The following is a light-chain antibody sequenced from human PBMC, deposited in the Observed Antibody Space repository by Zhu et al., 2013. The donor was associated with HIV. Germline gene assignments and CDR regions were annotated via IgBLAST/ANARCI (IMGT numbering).Light chain of an antibody. CDR1: QGINSY. J-gene: IGKJ3*01. CDR2: SAS. V-gene: IGKV1-8*01. Sequence: AIRMTQSPSSISASTGDRVTITCRASQGINSYLAWYQQKPGQAPKFLIHSASTLDNGVPSRFNGSGSGTDFTLTISCLQSEDFATYYCQQYHSYPFAFGPGTKVDI. CDR3: QQYHSYPFA.